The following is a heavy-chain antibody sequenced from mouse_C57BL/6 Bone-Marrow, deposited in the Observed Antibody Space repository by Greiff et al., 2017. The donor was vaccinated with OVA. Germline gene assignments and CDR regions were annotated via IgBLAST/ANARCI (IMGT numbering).Heavy chain of an antibody. CDR3: ARWGNGSSGDY. Sequence: EVQLQQSGPELVKPGASVKISCKASGYSFTDYNMHWVKQSNGKSLEWIGVINPNYGNSSYNQKFKGKATLTVDQSSSTAYMQLNSLKSEDAAVDNCARWGNGSSGDYWGQGTTLTVSS. CDR2: INPNYGNS. J-gene: IGHJ2*01. D-gene: IGHD1-1*01. V-gene: IGHV1-39*01. CDR1: GYSFTDYN.